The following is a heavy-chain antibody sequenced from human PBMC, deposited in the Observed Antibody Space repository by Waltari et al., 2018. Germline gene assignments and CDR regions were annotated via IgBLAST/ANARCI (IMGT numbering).Heavy chain of an antibody. Sequence: QLQLQESGPGLVKPSETLSLTCTVSGDSISNSSYYWGWIRQPPGEGLEWIGSIYYSGSTYYNPSLKSRVTISVDTSKNQFSLKLSSVTAADTAVYYCVGYKVRRNWFDPWGQGTLVTVSS. J-gene: IGHJ5*02. CDR1: GDSISNSSYY. D-gene: IGHD1-20*01. CDR3: VGYKVRRNWFDP. V-gene: IGHV4-39*01. CDR2: IYYSGST.